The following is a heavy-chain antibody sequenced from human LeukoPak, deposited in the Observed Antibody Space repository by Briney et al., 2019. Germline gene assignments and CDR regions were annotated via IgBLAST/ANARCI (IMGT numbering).Heavy chain of an antibody. Sequence: SETLSLTCTVSGYSISSGYYWGWIRQPPGKGLEWIGSIYYSGSTYYNPSLKSRVTISVDTSKNQFSLKLSSVTAADTAVYYCARGAKLGAARFDYWGQGTLVTVSS. V-gene: IGHV4-38-2*02. D-gene: IGHD7-27*01. CDR1: GYSISSGYY. J-gene: IGHJ4*02. CDR3: ARGAKLGAARFDY. CDR2: IYYSGST.